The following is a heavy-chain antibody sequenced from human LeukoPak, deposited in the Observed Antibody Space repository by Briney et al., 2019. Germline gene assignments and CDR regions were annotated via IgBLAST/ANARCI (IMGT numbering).Heavy chain of an antibody. Sequence: QAGGSLRLSCAASRFTFSSYGMHWVRQAPGKGLEWVAVISYDGSNKYYADSVKGRFTISRDNSKNTLYLQMNSLRAEDTAVYYCAKTGGDYYDSSGSDYWGQGTLVTVSS. CDR3: AKTGGDYYDSSGSDY. V-gene: IGHV3-30*18. J-gene: IGHJ4*02. CDR2: ISYDGSNK. D-gene: IGHD3-22*01. CDR1: RFTFSSYG.